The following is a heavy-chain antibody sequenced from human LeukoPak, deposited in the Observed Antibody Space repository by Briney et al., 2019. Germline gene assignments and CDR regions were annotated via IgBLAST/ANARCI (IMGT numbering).Heavy chain of an antibody. V-gene: IGHV4-59*01. CDR3: ARARLYGSYYYYYGMDV. CDR1: GGSISSYY. Sequence: SETLSLTCTVSGGSISSYYWSWIRQPPGKGLEWIGYIYYSGSTNYNPSRKSRVTISVDTSKNQFSLKLSSVTAADTAVYYCARARLYGSYYYYYGMDVWGQGTTVTVSS. J-gene: IGHJ6*02. D-gene: IGHD2-8*01. CDR2: IYYSGST.